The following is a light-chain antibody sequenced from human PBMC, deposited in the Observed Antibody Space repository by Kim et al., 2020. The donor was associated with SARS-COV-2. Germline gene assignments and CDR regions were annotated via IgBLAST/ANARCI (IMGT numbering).Light chain of an antibody. CDR1: SLRSYY. CDR3: NSRDSSGNHVV. Sequence: AWGQTARITCQGDSLRSYYASWYQQKPGQAPVLVIYGKNNRPSGIPDRFSGSSSGNTASLTIPGAQAEDEADYYCNSRDSSGNHVVFGGGTQLTVL. CDR2: GKN. V-gene: IGLV3-19*01. J-gene: IGLJ2*01.